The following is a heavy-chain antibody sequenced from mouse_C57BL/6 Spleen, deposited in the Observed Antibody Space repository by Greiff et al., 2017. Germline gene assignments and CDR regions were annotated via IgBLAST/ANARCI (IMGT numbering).Heavy chain of an antibody. Sequence: VQLQQPGAELVKPGASVKLSCKASGYTFTSYWMHWVKQRPGQGLEWIGMIHPNSGSTNYNEKFKSKATLTVDKSSSTAYMQLSSLTSEDSAVYYCAREDTTVVHFDYWGQGTTLTVSS. CDR1: GYTFTSYW. V-gene: IGHV1-64*01. D-gene: IGHD1-1*01. CDR3: AREDTTVVHFDY. CDR2: IHPNSGST. J-gene: IGHJ2*01.